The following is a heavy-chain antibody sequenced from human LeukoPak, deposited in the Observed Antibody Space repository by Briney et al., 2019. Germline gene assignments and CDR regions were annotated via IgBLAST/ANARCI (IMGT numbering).Heavy chain of an antibody. CDR1: GFNFDDYG. D-gene: IGHD1-26*01. CDR2: ISWNGGST. V-gene: IGHV3-20*04. CDR3: ARGSGSYSTYFDF. J-gene: IGHJ4*02. Sequence: GGSLRLSCAASGFNFDDYGMTWVRQAPGEGLEWVSGISWNGGSTGYVDSVKGRFTISRDNANNSLYLQMNSLRGEDTALYYCARGSGSYSTYFDFWGQGTLVTASS.